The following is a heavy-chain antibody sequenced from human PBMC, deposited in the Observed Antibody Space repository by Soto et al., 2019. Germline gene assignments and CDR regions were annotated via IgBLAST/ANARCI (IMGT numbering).Heavy chain of an antibody. CDR1: GGSISSYY. CDR2: IYYSGST. J-gene: IGHJ6*02. V-gene: IGHV4-59*01. Sequence: SETLSLTCTVSGGSISSYYWSWIRQPPGKGLEWIGYIYYSGSTNYNPSLKSRVTISVDTSKNQFSLKLSSVTAADTAVYYCARDGRYGDYKDYYYGMDVWGQGTTVTVSS. CDR3: ARDGRYGDYKDYYYGMDV. D-gene: IGHD4-17*01.